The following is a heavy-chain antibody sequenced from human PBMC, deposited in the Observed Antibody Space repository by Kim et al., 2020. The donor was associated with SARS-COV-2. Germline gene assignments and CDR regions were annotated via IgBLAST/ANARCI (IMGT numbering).Heavy chain of an antibody. J-gene: IGHJ2*01. D-gene: IGHD6-19*01. Sequence: GGSLRLSCAASGFTVSSNYMSWVRQAPGKGLEWVSVIYSGGSTYYADSVKGRFTISRDNSKNTLYLQMNSLRAEDTAVYYCARDSPRREGAVAGTTSWYFDLWGRGTLVTVSS. CDR3: ARDSPRREGAVAGTTSWYFDL. CDR2: IYSGGST. V-gene: IGHV3-53*01. CDR1: GFTVSSNY.